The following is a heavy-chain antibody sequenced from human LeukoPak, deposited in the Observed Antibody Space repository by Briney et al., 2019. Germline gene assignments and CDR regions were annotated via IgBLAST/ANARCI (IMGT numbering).Heavy chain of an antibody. J-gene: IGHJ5*02. CDR1: GGSIRSYF. Sequence: SETLSLTCIVSGGSIRSYFWSWIRQPPGKGLEWIGYIYYSGSTSYNPSLKSRVTISVDTSKNQFSLKLSSVTAADTAVYYCARAGNNWFDPWGQGTLVTVSS. CDR2: IYYSGST. CDR3: ARAGNNWFDP. V-gene: IGHV4-59*01.